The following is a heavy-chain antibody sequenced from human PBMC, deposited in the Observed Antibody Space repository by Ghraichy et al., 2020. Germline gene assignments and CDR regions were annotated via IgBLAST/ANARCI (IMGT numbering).Heavy chain of an antibody. CDR2: RYYSGAA. CDR3: ARTYDRVWGSYDY. D-gene: IGHD3-16*01. J-gene: IGHJ4*02. Sequence: SQTLSLTCDVSGGSMRSYYWSWIRQSPGKGLEWIGHRYYSGAANYNPSLKSRVTMSVDTSKNQFSLKLSSVTAADTAVYYCARTYDRVWGSYDYWGQGTLVTVSS. V-gene: IGHV4-59*01. CDR1: GGSMRSYY.